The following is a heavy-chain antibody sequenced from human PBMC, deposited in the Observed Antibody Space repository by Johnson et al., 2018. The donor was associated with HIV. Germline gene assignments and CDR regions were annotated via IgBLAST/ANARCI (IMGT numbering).Heavy chain of an antibody. V-gene: IGHV3-30*04. CDR1: GFTFSSYA. D-gene: IGHD1-26*01. Sequence: QVQLVESGGGLVQPGGSLRLSCAASGFTFSSYAMHWVRQAPGKGLEWVAVISYDGSNKYYADSVNGRFTISRDNSKNTLYLQMNSLRAEDTALYYCWEGELLTDAFDIWGQGTMVTVSS. CDR2: ISYDGSNK. CDR3: WEGELLTDAFDI. J-gene: IGHJ3*02.